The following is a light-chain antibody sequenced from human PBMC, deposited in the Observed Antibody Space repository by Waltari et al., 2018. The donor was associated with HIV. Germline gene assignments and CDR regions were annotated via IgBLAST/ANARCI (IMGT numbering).Light chain of an antibody. J-gene: IGLJ2*01. CDR1: SPNIGAGSA. CDR3: QSYDSARSGSV. CDR2: AND. Sequence: QSVLTQPPSVSGAPGQWVTISCTGSSPNIGAGSAVHWYQQLPGTAPKLVIYANDNRPAGVPDRFSGSKSGTAASLAITGLQAEDDADYYCQSYDSARSGSVFGGGTKLTVL. V-gene: IGLV1-40*01.